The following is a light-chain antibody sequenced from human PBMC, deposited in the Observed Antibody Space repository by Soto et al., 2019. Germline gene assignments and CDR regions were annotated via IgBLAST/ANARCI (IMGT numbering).Light chain of an antibody. CDR2: DVS. CDR1: SSDVGGYNY. J-gene: IGLJ1*01. CDR3: SSYTTSNTRQIV. V-gene: IGLV2-14*03. Sequence: QSVLTQPASVSGSLGQSITISCTGTSSDVGGYNYVSWYQHHPGKAPKLLIYDVSNRPSGVSNRFSGSKSDNTASLTISGLQPEDEADYYCSSYTTSNTRQIVFGTGTKVTV.